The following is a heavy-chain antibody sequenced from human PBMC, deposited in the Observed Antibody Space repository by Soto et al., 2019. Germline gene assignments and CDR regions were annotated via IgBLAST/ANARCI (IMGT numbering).Heavy chain of an antibody. V-gene: IGHV4-39*01. CDR2: IYYSGST. D-gene: IGHD6-6*01. CDR1: GGSISSSNYY. CDR3: ARRRVSRSDN. J-gene: IGHJ4*02. Sequence: SETLSLTCTVSGGSISSSNYYWGWIRQPPGKGLEWIGSIYYSGSTYYNPSLESRVTISVDTSTNQFSLKVNSVTAAEPDGYYCARRRVSRSDNWGQGNLVTVSS.